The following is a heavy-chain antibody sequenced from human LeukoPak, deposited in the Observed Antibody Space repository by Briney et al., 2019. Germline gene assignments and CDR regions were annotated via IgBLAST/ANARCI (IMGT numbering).Heavy chain of an antibody. CDR1: GFTFSSYA. CDR2: ISSSSSYI. V-gene: IGHV3-21*01. Sequence: GGSLRLSCAASGFTFSSYAMSWVRQAPGKGLEWVSSISSSSSYIYYADSVKGRFTISRDNAKNSLYLQMNSLRAEDTAVYYCASDVTIFGGGPIDYWGQGTLVTVSS. D-gene: IGHD3-3*01. CDR3: ASDVTIFGGGPIDY. J-gene: IGHJ4*02.